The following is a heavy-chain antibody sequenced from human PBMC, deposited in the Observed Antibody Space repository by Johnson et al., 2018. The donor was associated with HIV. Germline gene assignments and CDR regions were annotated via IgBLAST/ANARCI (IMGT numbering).Heavy chain of an antibody. CDR1: GLIFSRSW. CDR2: TNSDGSST. D-gene: IGHD3-10*02. J-gene: IGHJ3*02. Sequence: EKLVESGGGLVQPGGSLRLSCAASGLIFSRSWMHWVRQAPGKGLVWVSRTNSDGSSTNYADSVKGRFTISRDNSKNTLYLQMNSLTAEDTALYYCAKDLTYVISALDIWGQGTVVTVSS. V-gene: IGHV3-74*01. CDR3: AKDLTYVISALDI.